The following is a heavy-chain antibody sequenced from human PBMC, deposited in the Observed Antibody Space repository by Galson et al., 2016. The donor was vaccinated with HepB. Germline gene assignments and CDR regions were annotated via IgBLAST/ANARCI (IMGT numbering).Heavy chain of an antibody. J-gene: IGHJ4*02. CDR1: GGTFSSHP. CDR3: AREATTYPRFFDY. V-gene: IGHV1-69*13. D-gene: IGHD5-12*01. CDR2: INPVLHSA. Sequence: SVKVSCKASGGTFSSHPISWVRQAPGQGLEWMGGINPVLHSAHYTQKFQGRLTITADESTSTVYMELSSLTSDDTAVFYCAREATTYPRFFDYWGQGTLAIVSS.